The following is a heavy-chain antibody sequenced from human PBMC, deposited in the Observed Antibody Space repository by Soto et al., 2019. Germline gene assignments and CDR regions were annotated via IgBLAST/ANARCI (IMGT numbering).Heavy chain of an antibody. CDR2: ISHSGST. Sequence: QVRLQESGPGLVKPSETLSLTCIVSGGSVSSGGFHWSWIRQSPGKGLEWIGYISHSGSTKYNPSLKSRATLAIDTSTNQFSLSLNSVTAADAGVFYCARVACSGGDCFYYYGLDVWGQGTTVAVSS. D-gene: IGHD2-21*02. CDR3: ARVACSGGDCFYYYGLDV. V-gene: IGHV4-61*08. CDR1: GGSVSSGGFH. J-gene: IGHJ6*02.